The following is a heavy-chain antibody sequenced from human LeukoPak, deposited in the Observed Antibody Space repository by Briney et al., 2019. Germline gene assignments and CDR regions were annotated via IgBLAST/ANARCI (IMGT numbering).Heavy chain of an antibody. V-gene: IGHV1-69*13. Sequence: SVTVSCKASGGTFSSYAISRVRQAPGQGLEWMGGIIPIFGTANCAQKFQGRVTITADESTSTAYMELSSLRSEDTAVYYCARGGDSSGYYPKDNWFDPWGQGTLVTVSS. CDR2: IIPIFGTA. D-gene: IGHD3-22*01. CDR3: ARGGDSSGYYPKDNWFDP. J-gene: IGHJ5*02. CDR1: GGTFSSYA.